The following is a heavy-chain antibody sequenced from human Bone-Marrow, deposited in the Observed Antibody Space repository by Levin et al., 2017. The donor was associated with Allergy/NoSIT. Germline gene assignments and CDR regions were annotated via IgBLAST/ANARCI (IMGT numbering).Heavy chain of an antibody. CDR1: GGSISSYY. CDR2: IYYSGST. CDR3: ARGGFWSVNNWFDP. V-gene: IGHV4-59*01. D-gene: IGHD3-3*01. Sequence: GSLRLSCTVSGGSISSYYWSWIRQPPGKGLEWIGYIYYSGSTNYNPSLKSRVTISVDTSKNQFSLKLSSVTAADTAVYYCARGGFWSVNNWFDPWGQGTLVTVSS. J-gene: IGHJ5*02.